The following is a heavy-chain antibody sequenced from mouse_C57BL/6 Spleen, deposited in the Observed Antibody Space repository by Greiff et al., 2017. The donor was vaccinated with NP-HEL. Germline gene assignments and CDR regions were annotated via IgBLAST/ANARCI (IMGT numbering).Heavy chain of an antibody. J-gene: IGHJ2*01. CDR3: ARREIYYGNYGYFDY. Sequence: VQLQQPGAELVKPGASVKLSCKASGYTFTSYWMQWVKQRPGQGLEWIGEIDPSDSYTNYNQKFKGKATLTVDTSSSTAYMQLSSLTSEDSAVYYCARREIYYGNYGYFDYWGQGTTLTVSS. V-gene: IGHV1-50*01. CDR2: IDPSDSYT. D-gene: IGHD2-1*01. CDR1: GYTFTSYW.